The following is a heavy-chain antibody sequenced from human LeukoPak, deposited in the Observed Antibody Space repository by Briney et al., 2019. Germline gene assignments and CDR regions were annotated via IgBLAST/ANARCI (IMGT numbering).Heavy chain of an antibody. CDR3: ARDVWNCVDYYYYYYMDV. J-gene: IGHJ6*03. Sequence: ASVKVSCKASGYTFTSYGISWVRQAPGQGLEWMGWISAYNGNTNYAQKLQGRVTMTTDTSTSTAYMELRSLRSDDTAVYYCARDVWNCVDYYYYYYMDVWGKGTTVTVSS. V-gene: IGHV1-18*01. CDR1: GYTFTSYG. CDR2: ISAYNGNT. D-gene: IGHD1-7*01.